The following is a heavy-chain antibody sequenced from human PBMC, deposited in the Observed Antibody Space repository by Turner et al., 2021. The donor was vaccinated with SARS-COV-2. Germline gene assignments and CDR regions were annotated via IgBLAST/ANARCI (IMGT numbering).Heavy chain of an antibody. J-gene: IGHJ6*02. V-gene: IGHV4-39*01. CDR3: AGEEVVFRASHTLYYYGMDV. CDR1: GGSISSSSYY. CDR2: IYYSGST. Sequence: QLQLQESGPGLVKPSETLSLTCTVYGGSISSSSYYWGWIRQPPGKGLEWIEGIYYSGSTYYNPSRMSRVTISVDTSKNQFSLKLSSVTAADTAVYYCAGEEVVFRASHTLYYYGMDVWGQGTTVTVSS. D-gene: IGHD3-22*01.